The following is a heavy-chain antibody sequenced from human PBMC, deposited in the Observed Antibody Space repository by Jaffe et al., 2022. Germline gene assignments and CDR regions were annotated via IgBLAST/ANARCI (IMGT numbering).Heavy chain of an antibody. CDR2: IYTSGTT. CDR1: GGSISSGSYY. J-gene: IGHJ4*02. D-gene: IGHD3-10*01. V-gene: IGHV4-61*02. CDR3: ARTDVRDRGELDY. Sequence: QVQLQESGPGLVKPSQTLSLTCTVSGGSISSGSYYWSWIRQPAGKGLEWIGRIYTSGTTNYNPSLKSRVSILVDTSKNQFSLKMRSVTAADTAVYYCARTDVRDRGELDYWGQGTLVTVSS.